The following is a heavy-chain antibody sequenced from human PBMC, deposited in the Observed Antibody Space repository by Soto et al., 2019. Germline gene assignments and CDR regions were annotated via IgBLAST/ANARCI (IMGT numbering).Heavy chain of an antibody. Sequence: QVQLVQSGAEVKKPGSSVKVSCKASGGTFSSSAISWLRQAPGQGLEWMGGIIPVFGTSNYAQKFRGRVAIYADESTNTAYMELSSLIFEDTAVYYCARGEDYVNWFDPRGHGTPVIVSS. D-gene: IGHD3-16*01. CDR2: IIPVFGTS. J-gene: IGHJ5*02. CDR1: GGTFSSSA. CDR3: ARGEDYVNWFDP. V-gene: IGHV1-69*12.